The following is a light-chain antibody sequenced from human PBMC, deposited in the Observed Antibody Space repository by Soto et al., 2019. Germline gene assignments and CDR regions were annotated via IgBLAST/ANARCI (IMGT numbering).Light chain of an antibody. CDR3: GAWDTSLSAVL. CDR2: DTY. V-gene: IGLV1-51*01. Sequence: QSVLTQPPSVSAAPGQQVTISCSGGTSNIEKNFVSWYQHLPGTAPKLLIFDTYNRPSEIPDRFSGSKSATSATLVITGLQAGDEGVYYCGAWDTSLSAVLFGGGTKLTVL. J-gene: IGLJ2*01. CDR1: TSNIEKNF.